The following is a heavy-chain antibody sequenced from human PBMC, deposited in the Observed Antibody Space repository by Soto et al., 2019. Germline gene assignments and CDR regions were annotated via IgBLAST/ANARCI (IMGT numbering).Heavy chain of an antibody. CDR1: GFTFSSYA. V-gene: IGHV3-23*01. Sequence: EVQLLESGGGLVQPGGSLRLSCAASGFTFSSYAMSWVRQAPGKGLEWVSAISGSGGSTYYADSVKGRFTISRDNSKNTLYLQMNSLRAEDTAVYYCAKMCRLRFLGENWFDPWGQGTLVTVSS. CDR2: ISGSGGST. J-gene: IGHJ5*02. CDR3: AKMCRLRFLGENWFDP. D-gene: IGHD3-3*01.